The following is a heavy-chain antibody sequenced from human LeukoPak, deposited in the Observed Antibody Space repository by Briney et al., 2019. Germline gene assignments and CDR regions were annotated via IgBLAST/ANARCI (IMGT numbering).Heavy chain of an antibody. J-gene: IGHJ4*02. CDR1: GGSFSGYY. D-gene: IGHD3-10*01. V-gene: IGHV4-34*01. Sequence: SETLSLTCAVYGGSFSGYYWSWIRQPPGKGLEWIGEINHSGSTNYNPSLKSRVTISVDTSKNQFSLKLSSVTAADTAVYYCASYYGSGKGGYWGQGTLVTVSS. CDR3: ASYYGSGKGGY. CDR2: INHSGST.